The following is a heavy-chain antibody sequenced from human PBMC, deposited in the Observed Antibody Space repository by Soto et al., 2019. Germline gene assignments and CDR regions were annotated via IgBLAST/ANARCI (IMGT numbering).Heavy chain of an antibody. CDR3: AKRTTGYCSGGLCFCFDY. J-gene: IGHJ4*02. CDR2: ISGSSNRT. V-gene: IGHV3-23*01. Sequence: EVQLLESGGGLVQPGGSLRLSCAASGFTFSTYAMTWVRQAPGKGLEWGSTISGSSNRTYYADSVKGRFTISRDNSKNTLFLQMNRLRAEDTAVYFCAKRTTGYCSGGLCFCFDYWGQGTLVTVSS. D-gene: IGHD2-15*01. CDR1: GFTFSTYA.